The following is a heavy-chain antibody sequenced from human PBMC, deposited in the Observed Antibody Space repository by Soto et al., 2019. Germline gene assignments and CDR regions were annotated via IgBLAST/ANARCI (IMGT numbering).Heavy chain of an antibody. Sequence: QVQLQESGPGLVKPSETLSLTCSISGGSLSTYYWSWIRQPPGKGLEWIGYVDYSGSTNYNPSLKSRVTMAVDTSKNQFSLKLSSVTAADTAVYYCARVRRYSSRPDAFDIWGRGTLVTVSS. V-gene: IGHV4-59*01. J-gene: IGHJ3*02. CDR3: ARVRRYSSRPDAFDI. CDR2: VDYSGST. CDR1: GGSLSTYY. D-gene: IGHD6-19*01.